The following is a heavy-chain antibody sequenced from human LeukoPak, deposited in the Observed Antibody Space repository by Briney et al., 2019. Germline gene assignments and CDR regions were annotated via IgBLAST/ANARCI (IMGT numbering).Heavy chain of an antibody. V-gene: IGHV3-64*05. CDR2: ISINGGST. Sequence: PGGSLRLSCSASGFTFSRYAMHRVRQAPGKGLEYVSSISINGGSTYYADSVKGRFTISRDNSKNTLYVQMSSLRAEDTAVYYCVKGHLEVVVITSLDVWGQGTTVTVSS. CDR3: VKGHLEVVVITSLDV. J-gene: IGHJ6*02. CDR1: GFTFSRYA. D-gene: IGHD3-22*01.